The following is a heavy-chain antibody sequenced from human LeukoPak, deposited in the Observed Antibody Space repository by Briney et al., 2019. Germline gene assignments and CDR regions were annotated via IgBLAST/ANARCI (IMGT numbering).Heavy chain of an antibody. J-gene: IGHJ4*02. V-gene: IGHV4-59*12. CDR3: ARGLRYFDWLFYFDY. CDR2: IYYSGST. CDR1: GGSISSYY. D-gene: IGHD3-9*01. Sequence: SETLSLTCTVSGGSISSYYWSWIRQPPGKGLEWIGYIYYSGSTNYNPSLKSRVTISVDTSKNQFSLKLSSVTAADTAVYYCARGLRYFDWLFYFDYWGQGTLVTVSS.